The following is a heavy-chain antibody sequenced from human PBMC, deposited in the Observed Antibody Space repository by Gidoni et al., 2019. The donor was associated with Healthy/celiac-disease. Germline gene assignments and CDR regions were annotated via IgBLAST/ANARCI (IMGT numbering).Heavy chain of an antibody. CDR2: IYYSGST. CDR3: ARGGVWFGDYYYMDV. CDR1: VGSISSYY. Sequence: QVQLQESGPGLVKPSETLSLTCTVPVGSISSYYWSWIRQPPGKGLEWIGYIYYSGSTNYNPSLKSRVTISVDTSKNQFSLKLSSVTAADTAVYYCARGGVWFGDYYYMDVWGKGTTVTVSS. V-gene: IGHV4-59*01. J-gene: IGHJ6*03. D-gene: IGHD3-10*01.